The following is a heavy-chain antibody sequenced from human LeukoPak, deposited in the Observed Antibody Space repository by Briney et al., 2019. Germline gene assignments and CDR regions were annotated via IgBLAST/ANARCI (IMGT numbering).Heavy chain of an antibody. CDR2: IYVDGST. Sequence: PGGSLRLSCAASGFTVSSNYMNWVRQAPGKGLEWVSGIYVDGSTYYADSVKGRFTISRDNSKNTLYLQMNSLRAEDTAVYYCAKDNIDSSGYYYFDYWGQGTLVTVSS. J-gene: IGHJ4*02. V-gene: IGHV3-53*05. D-gene: IGHD3-22*01. CDR1: GFTVSSNY. CDR3: AKDNIDSSGYYYFDY.